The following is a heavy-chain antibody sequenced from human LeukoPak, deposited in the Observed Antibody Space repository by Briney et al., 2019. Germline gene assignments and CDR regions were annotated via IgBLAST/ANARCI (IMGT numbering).Heavy chain of an antibody. D-gene: IGHD1-1*01. Sequence: ASVKVSCKASGYTFTGYYMHWVRQAPGQGLEWMGRINPNSGGTNYAQKFQGRVTMTRDTSISTAYMELSRLRSDDTAVYYCARSRDGNYYYYGKDVWGQGTTVTVSS. V-gene: IGHV1-2*06. CDR2: INPNSGGT. J-gene: IGHJ6*02. CDR1: GYTFTGYY. CDR3: ARSRDGNYYYYGKDV.